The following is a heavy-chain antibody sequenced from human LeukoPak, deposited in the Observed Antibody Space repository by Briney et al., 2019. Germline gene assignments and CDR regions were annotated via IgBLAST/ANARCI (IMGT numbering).Heavy chain of an antibody. Sequence: GGSLRLSCAASGFTFSSYSMNWVRQAPRKGLEWVSYISSGSSTIYYADSVKGRFTISRDNAKNSLYLQMNSLRAEDTAVYYCARDQEGSWFDPWGQGTLVTVSS. J-gene: IGHJ5*02. CDR2: ISSGSSTI. V-gene: IGHV3-48*04. CDR3: ARDQEGSWFDP. CDR1: GFTFSSYS.